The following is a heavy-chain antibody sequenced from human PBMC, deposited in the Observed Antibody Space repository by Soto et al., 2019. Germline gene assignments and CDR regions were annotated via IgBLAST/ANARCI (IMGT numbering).Heavy chain of an antibody. Sequence: QVQLVESGGGVVQPGRSLRLSCAASGFSFSKYGMHWVRQAPGKGLEWVAEMSDDGSKKYYGDSVKGRFTISRDNSKNTLSLLMDSLRPEDTAMYYCAKELRETGGYYFYCWGQGTLVTVSS. CDR3: AKELRETGGYYFYC. CDR1: GFSFSKYG. D-gene: IGHD3-16*01. CDR2: MSDDGSKK. J-gene: IGHJ4*02. V-gene: IGHV3-30*18.